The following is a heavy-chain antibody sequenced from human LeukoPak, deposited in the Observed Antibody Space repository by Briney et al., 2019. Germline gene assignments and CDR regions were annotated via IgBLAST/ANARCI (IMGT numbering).Heavy chain of an antibody. Sequence: PGGSLRLSCAGSGFIFKTYALGWVRQAPGKGLEWVSVIYSGGSTYYADSVKGRFTISRDNSKNTLYLQMNSLRAEDTAVYYCASGSGSYRTPYYYMDVWGTGTTVTVSS. CDR2: IYSGGST. D-gene: IGHD3-10*01. CDR1: GFIFKTYA. J-gene: IGHJ6*03. CDR3: ASGSGSYRTPYYYMDV. V-gene: IGHV3-53*01.